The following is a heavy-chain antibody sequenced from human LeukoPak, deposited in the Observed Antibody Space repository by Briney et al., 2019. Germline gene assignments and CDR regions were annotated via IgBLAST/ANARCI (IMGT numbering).Heavy chain of an antibody. CDR3: AKGGATVIDY. D-gene: IGHD4-17*01. CDR1: AFTFSSYW. J-gene: IGHJ4*02. Sequence: GVSLRLSCAASAFTFSSYWMHWVRQAPGKGLVCVSRINSDGISTSYADSVKGRFTISRDNAKNTLYQQMNSLRAEDTAVYYCAKGGATVIDYWGQGTLVTVSS. CDR2: INSDGIST. V-gene: IGHV3-74*01.